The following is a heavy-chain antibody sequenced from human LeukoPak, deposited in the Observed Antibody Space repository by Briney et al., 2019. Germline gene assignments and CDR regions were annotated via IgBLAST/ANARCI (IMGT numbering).Heavy chain of an antibody. V-gene: IGHV3-30*18. CDR2: ISYDGSNK. D-gene: IGHD5-18*01. CDR1: GFTFSSYG. J-gene: IGHJ4*02. CDR3: AKDQRYSYGYY. Sequence: GGSLRLSCAASGFTFSSYGMPWVRQAPGKGLEWVAVISYDGSNKYYADSVKGRFTISRDNSKNTLYLQMNSLRAEDTAVYYCAKDQRYSYGYYWGQGTLVTVSS.